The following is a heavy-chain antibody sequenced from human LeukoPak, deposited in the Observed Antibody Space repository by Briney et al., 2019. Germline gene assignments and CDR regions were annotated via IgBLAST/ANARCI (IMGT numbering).Heavy chain of an antibody. J-gene: IGHJ4*02. CDR3: ARLGYSSSWYYFDY. CDR1: GFTVSNNY. CDR2: NGGGST. Sequence: PGGSLRLSCVVSGFTVSNNYMKWVRQAPGKGLEWVSTNGGGSTYYADSVRGRFTISRHNSKNTLYLQMDSLRAEDTAVYYCARLGYSSSWYYFDYWGQGTLVTVSS. V-gene: IGHV3-53*04. D-gene: IGHD6-13*01.